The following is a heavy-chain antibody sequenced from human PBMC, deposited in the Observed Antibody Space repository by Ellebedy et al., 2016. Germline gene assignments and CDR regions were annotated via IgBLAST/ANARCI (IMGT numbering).Heavy chain of an antibody. CDR1: GFSLSTSGVG. D-gene: IGHD3-10*01. V-gene: IGHV2-5*02. CDR3: AHLPPFGELLSHYYYYGMDV. CDR2: IYWDDDK. Sequence: SGPTLVXPTQTLTLTCTFSGFSLSTSGVGVGWIRQPPGKALEWLALIYWDDDKRYSPSLKSRLTITKDTSKNQVVLTMTNMDPVDTATYYCAHLPPFGELLSHYYYYGMDVWGQGTTVTVSS. J-gene: IGHJ6*02.